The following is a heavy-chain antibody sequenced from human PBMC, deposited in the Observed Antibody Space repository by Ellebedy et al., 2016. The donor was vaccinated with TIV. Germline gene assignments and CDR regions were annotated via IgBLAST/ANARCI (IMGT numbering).Heavy chain of an antibody. V-gene: IGHV3-74*01. CDR1: GFTFSSYW. J-gene: IGHJ4*02. CDR3: ARSRDGYNFIGDY. Sequence: GESLKISCVASGFTFSSYWMHWVRQAPGKGLVWVSRINSDGSSTSYADSVKGRFTISRDNAKNTLYLQMNSLRAEDTAVYYCARSRDGYNFIGDYWGQGTLVTVSS. D-gene: IGHD5-24*01. CDR2: INSDGSST.